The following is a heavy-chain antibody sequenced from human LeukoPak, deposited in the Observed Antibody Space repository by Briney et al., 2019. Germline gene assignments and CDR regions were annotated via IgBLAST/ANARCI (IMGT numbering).Heavy chain of an antibody. CDR2: ISAYNGNT. J-gene: IGHJ6*03. V-gene: IGHV1-18*01. Sequence: ASVKVCCKASGYTLTSYGISWVRHAPGQGLEWMGWISAYNGNTNYAQKLQARVTMTTDTSTSTAYMELRSLRSDDTAVYYCARDKGIAAAGFNYYYYMDVWGKGTTVTVSS. CDR3: ARDKGIAAAGFNYYYYMDV. CDR1: GYTLTSYG. D-gene: IGHD6-13*01.